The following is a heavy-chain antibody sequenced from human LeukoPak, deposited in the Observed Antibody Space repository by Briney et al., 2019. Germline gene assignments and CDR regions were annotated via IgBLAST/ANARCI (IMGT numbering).Heavy chain of an antibody. J-gene: IGHJ4*02. CDR1: GFTFSSYS. Sequence: GGSLRLSCAASGFTFSSYSKNWVRQAPGKGLEWISYISSSSSTVYYADSVKGRFTISRDNAKNSLYLQMNSLRAEDTAVYYCARSLWGYWGQGTLVTVSS. D-gene: IGHD7-27*01. V-gene: IGHV3-48*01. CDR3: ARSLWGY. CDR2: ISSSSSTV.